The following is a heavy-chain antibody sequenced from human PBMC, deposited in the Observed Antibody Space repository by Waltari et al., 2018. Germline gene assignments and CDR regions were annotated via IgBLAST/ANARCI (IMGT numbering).Heavy chain of an antibody. CDR3: ARGRIRGSLKYYDFWSGYYFDY. D-gene: IGHD3-3*01. CDR2: INHSGST. J-gene: IGHJ4*02. V-gene: IGHV4-34*01. Sequence: QVQLQQWGAGLLKPSETLSLTCAVYGGSFSGYYCSWIRQPPGKGLEWIGEINHSGSTNYNPSLKSRVTISVDTSKNQFSLKLSSVTAADTAVYYCARGRIRGSLKYYDFWSGYYFDYWGQGTLVTVSS. CDR1: GGSFSGYY.